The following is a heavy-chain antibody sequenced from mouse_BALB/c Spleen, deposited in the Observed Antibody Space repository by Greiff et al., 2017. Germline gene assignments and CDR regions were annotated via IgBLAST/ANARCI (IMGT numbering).Heavy chain of an antibody. J-gene: IGHJ4*01. CDR2: ISDGGSYT. CDR1: GFTFSSYG. Sequence: EVQLVESGGDLVKPGGSLKLSCAASGFTFSSYGMSWVRQTPDKRLEWVATISDGGSYTYYPDSVKGRFTISRDNAKNNLYLQMSSLKSEDTAMYYCAREGRGYDHAVDYWGQGTSVTVSS. CDR3: AREGRGYDHAVDY. D-gene: IGHD2-2*01. V-gene: IGHV5-6*01.